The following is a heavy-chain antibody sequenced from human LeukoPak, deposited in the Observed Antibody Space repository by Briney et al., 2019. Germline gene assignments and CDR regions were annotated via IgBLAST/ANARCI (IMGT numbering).Heavy chain of an antibody. CDR2: IDPSDSYT. CDR3: ARPLGELLSPSSYGMEV. D-gene: IGHD3-10*01. V-gene: IGHV5-10-1*01. Sequence: GESLRISCKGSGYSFTSYWISWVRQMPGKGLEWMGRIDPSDSYTNYSPSFQGHVTISADKSISTAYLQWSSLKASDTAMYYCARPLGELLSPSSYGMEVWGKGTTVTVSS. J-gene: IGHJ6*04. CDR1: GYSFTSYW.